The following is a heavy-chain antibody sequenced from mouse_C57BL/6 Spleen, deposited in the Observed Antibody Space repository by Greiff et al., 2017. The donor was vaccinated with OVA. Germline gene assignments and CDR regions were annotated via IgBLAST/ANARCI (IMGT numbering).Heavy chain of an antibody. CDR3: AASREGAMDY. CDR1: GYTFTSYW. CDR2: IDPSDSYT. J-gene: IGHJ4*01. V-gene: IGHV1-50*01. Sequence: VQLQQPGAELVKPGASVKLSCKASGYTFTSYWMQWVKQRPGQGLEWIGEIDPSDSYTNYNQKFKGKATLTVDTPSSTAYMQLSSLTSEDSAVYYCAASREGAMDYWGQGTSVTVSS. D-gene: IGHD6-2*01.